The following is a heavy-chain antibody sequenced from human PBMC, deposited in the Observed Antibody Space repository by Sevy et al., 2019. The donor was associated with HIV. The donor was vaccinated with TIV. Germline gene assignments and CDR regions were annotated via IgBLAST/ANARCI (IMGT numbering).Heavy chain of an antibody. CDR2: VSYDGADT. CDR1: GSTFSNYA. Sequence: GVSLRLSCAASGSTFSNYAMHWVRQTPDRGLEWVAVVSYDGADTSYADSVKGRFTVSRDNSKSTLYLQMNSLRVDDSAVYFCARFPPQGAFDIWGQGTTVTVSS. CDR3: ARFPPQGAFDI. J-gene: IGHJ3*02. V-gene: IGHV3-30*04.